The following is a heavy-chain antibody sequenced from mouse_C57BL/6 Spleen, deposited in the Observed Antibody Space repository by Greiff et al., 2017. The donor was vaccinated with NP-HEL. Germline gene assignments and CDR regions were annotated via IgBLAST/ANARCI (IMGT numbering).Heavy chain of an antibody. D-gene: IGHD2-3*01. CDR3: ARYRDEGYAMDY. V-gene: IGHV1-69*01. CDR1: GYTFTSYW. Sequence: VQLQQPGAELVMPGASVKLSCKASGYTFTSYWMHWVKQRPGQGLEWIGEIDPSDSYTNYNQKFKGKSTLTVDKSSSTAYMQLSSLTSEDSAVYYCARYRDEGYAMDYWGQGTSVTVSS. CDR2: IDPSDSYT. J-gene: IGHJ4*01.